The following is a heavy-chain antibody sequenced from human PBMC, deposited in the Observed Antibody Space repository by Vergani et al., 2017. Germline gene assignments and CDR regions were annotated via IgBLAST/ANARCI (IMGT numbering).Heavy chain of an antibody. Sequence: EVQLVESGGVVVQPGGSLRLSCAASGFTFDDYTMHWVRQAPGKGLEWVSTLSASDRRTHYADSVKGRFTNSRDNSKNTLFLHMNSLRPEDTAVYYCAKVGRSEVAGTFGAFEIWGQGTIVTVSS. J-gene: IGHJ3*02. CDR2: LSASDRRT. CDR3: AKVGRSEVAGTFGAFEI. V-gene: IGHV3-43*01. CDR1: GFTFDDYT. D-gene: IGHD6-19*01.